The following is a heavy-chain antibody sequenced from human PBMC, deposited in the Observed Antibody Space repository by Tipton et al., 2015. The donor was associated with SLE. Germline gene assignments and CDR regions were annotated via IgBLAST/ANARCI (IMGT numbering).Heavy chain of an antibody. CDR2: IYKTGIT. Sequence: PGLVKPSQTLSLTCSVSGDSMNNYYWSWIRQPAGMPLEWIGRIYKTGITNYNPSLKGRLSMSVDTSKAHFSLNRNSVTAADTAIYYCAREKENTGWFWLNAFDVWGRGTLVTVST. D-gene: IGHD6-19*01. CDR1: GDSMNNYY. CDR3: AREKENTGWFWLNAFDV. V-gene: IGHV4-4*07. J-gene: IGHJ3*01.